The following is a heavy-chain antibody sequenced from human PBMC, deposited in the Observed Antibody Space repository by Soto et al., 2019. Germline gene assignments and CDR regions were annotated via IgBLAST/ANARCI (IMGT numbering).Heavy chain of an antibody. CDR3: AHRRSPGTWDP. D-gene: IGHD5-18*01. CDR2: IYWNDDK. CDR1: GFSLSTSAVG. Sequence: QITLKESGPTLVKPTQTLTLTCTFSGFSLSTSAVGVGWIRQPPGKALEWLALIYWNDDKRYSPSLKSRLTXXXXXXXXXXXXXXXXXDPVDTATYYCAHRRSPGTWDPWGQGTLVTVSS. J-gene: IGHJ5*02. V-gene: IGHV2-5*01.